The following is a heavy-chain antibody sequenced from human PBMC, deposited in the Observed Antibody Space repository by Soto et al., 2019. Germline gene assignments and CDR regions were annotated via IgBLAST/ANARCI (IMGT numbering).Heavy chain of an antibody. V-gene: IGHV4-34*01. CDR2: INHSGST. CDR3: ARGSDIVVVPAGKYFDY. J-gene: IGHJ4*02. CDR1: GGSFSGYY. Sequence: QVQLQQWGAGLLKPSETLSLTCAVYGGSFSGYYWSWIRQPPGKGLEWIGEINHSGSTNYNPSLKSRVTISVYTSKNQFSLKLSSVTAADTAVYYCARGSDIVVVPAGKYFDYWGQGTLVTVSS. D-gene: IGHD2-2*01.